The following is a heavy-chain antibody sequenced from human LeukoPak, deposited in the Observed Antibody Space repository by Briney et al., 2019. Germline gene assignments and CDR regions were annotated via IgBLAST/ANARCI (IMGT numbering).Heavy chain of an antibody. CDR1: GFTFRRSA. D-gene: IGHD3-22*01. CDR3: AKDHDSSEVPHDFDY. Sequence: PGGCLRLSCAAAGFTFRRSAVSWVPQAQGKGLRRVSGIRGSGGTTYYAASVKGRFTISRDNSKNTLYRQMNSLRAEDTSVYYCAKDHDSSEVPHDFDYWGQGTLVTVSS. CDR2: IRGSGGTT. V-gene: IGHV3-23*01. J-gene: IGHJ4*02.